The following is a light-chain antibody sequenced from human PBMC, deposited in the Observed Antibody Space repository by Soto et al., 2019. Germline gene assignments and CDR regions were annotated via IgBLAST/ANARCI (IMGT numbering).Light chain of an antibody. CDR3: QQSHSIPLT. CDR1: QSISSW. CDR2: DAS. Sequence: DIQMTQSPSTLSASVGDRVTITCRAIQSISSWLSCYQHKPVKAPKLLIYDASSLESGVPSRFSGSGSGTDFTLTISSLQPEDFATYYCQQSHSIPLTFGQGTKVDIK. J-gene: IGKJ1*01. V-gene: IGKV1-5*01.